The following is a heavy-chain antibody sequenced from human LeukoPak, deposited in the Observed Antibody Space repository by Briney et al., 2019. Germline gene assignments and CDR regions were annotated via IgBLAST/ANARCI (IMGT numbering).Heavy chain of an antibody. D-gene: IGHD3-3*01. V-gene: IGHV3-48*01. CDR1: GFTFSSYS. CDR3: ARDLRLLEWLFSFDY. J-gene: IGHJ4*02. CDR2: ISSSSTI. Sequence: GGSLRLSCAASGFTFSSYSMNWVRQAPGKGLGWVSYISSSSTIYYADSVKGRFTISRDNAKNSLYLQMNSLRAEDTAVYYCARDLRLLEWLFSFDYWGQGTLVTVSS.